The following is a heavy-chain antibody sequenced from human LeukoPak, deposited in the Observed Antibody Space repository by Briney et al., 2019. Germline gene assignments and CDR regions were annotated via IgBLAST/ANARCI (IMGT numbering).Heavy chain of an antibody. V-gene: IGHV3-23*01. CDR3: ARDSTGWVY. CDR1: GFTFSSYA. D-gene: IGHD6-19*01. CDR2: IGGSGGNT. Sequence: GGSLRLSCAASGFTFSSYAMSWVRQAPGKGLEWVSTIGGSGGNTYYADSAKGRFTISRDNSKNTLYLQMTSLRAEDTAIYFCARDSTGWVYWGQGTLVTVSS. J-gene: IGHJ4*02.